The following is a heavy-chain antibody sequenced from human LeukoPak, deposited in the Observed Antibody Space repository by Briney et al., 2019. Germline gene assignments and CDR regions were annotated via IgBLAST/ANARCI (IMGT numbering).Heavy chain of an antibody. CDR2: ISAYNGNT. CDR3: VRVAYCGGDCYRLTDY. D-gene: IGHD2-21*02. J-gene: IGHJ4*02. CDR1: GYTFTSYG. V-gene: IGHV1-18*01. Sequence: GASVKVSCKASGYTFTSYGISWVRQAPGQGLEWMGWISAYNGNTNYAQKLQGRVTMTTDTSTSTAYMELRSLRSDDTAVYYCVRVAYCGGDCYRLTDYWGQGTLVTVSS.